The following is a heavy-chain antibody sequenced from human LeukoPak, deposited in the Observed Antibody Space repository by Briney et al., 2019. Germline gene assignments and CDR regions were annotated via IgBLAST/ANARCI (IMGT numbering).Heavy chain of an antibody. V-gene: IGHV4-59*01. D-gene: IGHD4-17*01. CDR2: IYYNGDT. J-gene: IGHJ2*01. CDR3: ASRTVTTTGWDFDL. Sequence: PSETLSLTCTVSGGSISSYYWSWIRQPPGKGLEWIGYIYYNGDTNYHPSLKNRVTISIDTSKNQLSLKLSSVTAADTAVYYCASRTVTTTGWDFDLWGRGTLVTVSS. CDR1: GGSISSYY.